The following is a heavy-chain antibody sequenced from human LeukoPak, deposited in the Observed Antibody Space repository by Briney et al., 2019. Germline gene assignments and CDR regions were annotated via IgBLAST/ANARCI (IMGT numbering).Heavy chain of an antibody. CDR1: GGSFSGYY. D-gene: IGHD2-15*01. CDR3: ASRYCSGGSCPFDY. Sequence: KPSETLSLTCAVYGGSFSGYYWSWIRQPPGKGLEWIGEINHSGSTNYNPSLKSRVTISVDTSKNQFSLKLSSVTAADTAVYYCASRYCSGGSCPFDYWGQGTLVTVSS. J-gene: IGHJ4*02. V-gene: IGHV4-34*01. CDR2: INHSGST.